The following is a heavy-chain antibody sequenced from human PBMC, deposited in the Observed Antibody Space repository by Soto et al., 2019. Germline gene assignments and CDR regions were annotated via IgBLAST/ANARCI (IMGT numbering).Heavy chain of an antibody. J-gene: IGHJ6*02. CDR3: AVGITMVRGAPRKYGMDV. V-gene: IGHV1-2*04. CDR2: INPNSGGT. CDR1: GYTFTGYY. D-gene: IGHD3-10*01. Sequence: ASVKVSCKASGYTFTGYYMHWVRQAPGQGLEWMGWINPNSGGTNYAQKFQGWVTMTRDTSISTAYMELSRLRSDDTAVYYCAVGITMVRGAPRKYGMDVWGQGTTVTVSS.